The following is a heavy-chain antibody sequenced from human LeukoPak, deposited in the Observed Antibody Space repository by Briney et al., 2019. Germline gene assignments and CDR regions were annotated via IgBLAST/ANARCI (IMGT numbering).Heavy chain of an antibody. Sequence: SETLSLTCAVYGGSFSGYYWSWIRQPPGKGLEWIGEINHSGSTNYNPSLKSRVTISVDTSKNQFSLKLSSVTAADTAVYYCARVSRGERRGYYYYVMDVWGQGTTVTVSS. CDR3: ARVSRGERRGYYYYVMDV. CDR1: GGSFSGYY. CDR2: INHSGST. J-gene: IGHJ6*02. D-gene: IGHD1-26*01. V-gene: IGHV4-34*01.